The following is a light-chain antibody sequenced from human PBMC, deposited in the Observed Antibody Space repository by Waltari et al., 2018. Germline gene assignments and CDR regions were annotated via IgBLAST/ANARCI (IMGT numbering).Light chain of an antibody. Sequence: DIQMTQSPSTLSASVGDRVTITCRASQGISSWLAWYQQKPGKAPKLLIYDASSLESGVPSRFSGSGSRTEFTLTISSLQPDDFATYYCQQYNSYSRTFGQGTKVEIK. CDR2: DAS. CDR1: QGISSW. CDR3: QQYNSYSRT. V-gene: IGKV1-5*01. J-gene: IGKJ1*01.